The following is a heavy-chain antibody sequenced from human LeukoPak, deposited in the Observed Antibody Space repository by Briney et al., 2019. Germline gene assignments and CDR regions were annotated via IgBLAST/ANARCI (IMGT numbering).Heavy chain of an antibody. J-gene: IGHJ4*02. D-gene: IGHD3-3*01. CDR2: VYSTGST. Sequence: SGTLSLTCNVSGGSISNNYWTWIRQPPGKGLEWVGYVYSTGSTNYNPSLKSRVTISVDTSKNQFSLKLSSVTAADTAVYYCARSEWLSRGSSIDYWGQGTLVTVSS. CDR1: GGSISNNY. V-gene: IGHV4-59*08. CDR3: ARSEWLSRGSSIDY.